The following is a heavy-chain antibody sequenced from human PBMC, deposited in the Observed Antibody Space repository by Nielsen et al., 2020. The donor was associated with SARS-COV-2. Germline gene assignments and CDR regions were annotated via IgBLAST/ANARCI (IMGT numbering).Heavy chain of an antibody. CDR2: VSWDSRSI. Sequence: SLKISCAASGFTFDDYAMHWVRQAPGKGLEWVSSVSWDSRSIGYADSVKGRFIISRDNAKNSLSLHMSSLRPEDTAFYYCAKGRGGGYYYDTSGYYVSHYYYGMDVWGQGTTVTVSS. CDR1: GFTFDDYA. D-gene: IGHD3-22*01. J-gene: IGHJ6*02. CDR3: AKGRGGGYYYDTSGYYVSHYYYGMDV. V-gene: IGHV3-9*01.